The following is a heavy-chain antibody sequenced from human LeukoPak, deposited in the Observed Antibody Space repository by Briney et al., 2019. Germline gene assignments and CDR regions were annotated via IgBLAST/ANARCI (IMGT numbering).Heavy chain of an antibody. CDR1: GFALSDSW. D-gene: IGHD1-14*01. Sequence: GGSLRLSCVASGFALSDSWMHWVRQTPGKGLVWVSHISPDGTVTNYADFVKGRFIISGDNAKNTVFLQINSLRAEDTSVYFCARDVGFSPDRWGQGTLVTVSS. V-gene: IGHV3-74*01. J-gene: IGHJ1*01. CDR3: ARDVGFSPDR. CDR2: ISPDGTVT.